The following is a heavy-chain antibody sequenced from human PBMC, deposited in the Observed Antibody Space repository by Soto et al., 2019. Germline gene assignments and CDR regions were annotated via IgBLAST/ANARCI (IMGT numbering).Heavy chain of an antibody. D-gene: IGHD3-10*01. CDR3: VRDARTMVRGHYFDY. CDR1: GFTFSDYS. J-gene: IGHJ4*02. CDR2: ISSSSSPI. V-gene: IGHV3-48*02. Sequence: EVQLVESGGGLVQPGGSLRLSCAASGFTFSDYSLNWVRQAPGRGLEWVSYISSSSSPIYYADSVKGRFTISRDNPKNSLYLQMNSLRDEHTAVYYCVRDARTMVRGHYFDYWGQGTLVTFSS.